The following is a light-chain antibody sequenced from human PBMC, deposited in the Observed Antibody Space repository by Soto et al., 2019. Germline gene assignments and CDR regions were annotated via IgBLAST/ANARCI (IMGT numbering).Light chain of an antibody. CDR2: AVS. V-gene: IGLV2-14*01. CDR3: NSYTSSNTLV. Sequence: QSALTQPASVSGSPGQSITISCTGTSSDVGGYNYVSWYQQHPGKAPKTMIYAVSNRPSGVSYRFSGSKSGNTASLTISGLQAEDEADYYCNSYTSSNTLVFGTGTQLTVL. J-gene: IGLJ1*01. CDR1: SSDVGGYNY.